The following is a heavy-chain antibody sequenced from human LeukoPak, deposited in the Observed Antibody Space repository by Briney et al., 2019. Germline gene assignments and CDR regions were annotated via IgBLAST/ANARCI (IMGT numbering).Heavy chain of an antibody. CDR3: ASGNQLLSRYFEY. V-gene: IGHV1-46*01. CDR2: INPSDGTP. CDR1: GYSFSSYF. J-gene: IGHJ4*02. D-gene: IGHD2-2*01. Sequence: GASVKISCKASGYSFSSYFMHWVRRAPGQGLEWMGIINPSDGTPRYTQKFQDRVTMTRDTSTSTVYMELINLRSDDTAIYFCASGNQLLSRYFEYWGQGTLVTVSS.